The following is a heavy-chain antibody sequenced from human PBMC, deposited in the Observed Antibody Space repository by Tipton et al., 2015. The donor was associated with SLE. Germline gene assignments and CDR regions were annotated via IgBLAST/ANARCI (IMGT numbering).Heavy chain of an antibody. J-gene: IGHJ4*02. CDR2: ISSSGSTI. V-gene: IGHV3-48*03. CDR1: GFTFSSYE. Sequence: SLRLSCTASGFTFSSYEMNWVRQAPGKGLEWVSYISSSGSTIYYADSVKGRFTISRDNAKNSLYLQMNGLRVDDTAVYYCAREPSSEAFDSWGQGTLVTVSS. CDR3: AREPSSEAFDS. D-gene: IGHD6-25*01.